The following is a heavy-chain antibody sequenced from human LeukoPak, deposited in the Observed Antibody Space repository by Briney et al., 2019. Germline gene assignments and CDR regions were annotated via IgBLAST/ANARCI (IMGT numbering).Heavy chain of an antibody. D-gene: IGHD3-22*01. CDR2: INAGNGNT. CDR1: GYTFTSYA. J-gene: IGHJ4*02. V-gene: IGHV1-3*01. Sequence: ASVKVSCKASGYTFTSYAMHWVRQAPGQRLEWMGWINAGNGNTKYSQKFQGRVTITRDTSASTAYMELSSLRSEDTAVYYCARGTYYYDSSGSFDYWGQGTLVTVSS. CDR3: ARGTYYYDSSGSFDY.